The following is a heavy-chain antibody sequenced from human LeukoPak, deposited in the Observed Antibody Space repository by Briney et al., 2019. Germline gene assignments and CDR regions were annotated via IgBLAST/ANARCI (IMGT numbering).Heavy chain of an antibody. J-gene: IGHJ4*02. CDR3: TRDPSDC. CDR1: GFTFSSYN. V-gene: IGHV3-21*01. CDR2: ISSSGSYT. Sequence: GGSLRLSCVASGFTFSSYNMNWVRQAPGKRLEWVSSISSSGSYTFYADSLKGRFTISRDNAKNSLFLQMNSLTAEDTAVYYCTRDPSDCWGQGTLGTVSS.